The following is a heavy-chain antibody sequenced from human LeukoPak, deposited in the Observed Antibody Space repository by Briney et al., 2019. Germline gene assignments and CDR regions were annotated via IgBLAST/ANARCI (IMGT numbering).Heavy chain of an antibody. Sequence: SGTLSLTCAVSGGSISSSNWWSWVRQPPGKGLEWIGEIYHSGSTNYNPSLKSRVTISVDKSKNQFSLKLSSVTAADTAVYYCAREATMVRGLSWFDPWGQGTLVTVSS. CDR1: GGSISSSNW. D-gene: IGHD3-10*01. J-gene: IGHJ5*02. CDR3: AREATMVRGLSWFDP. V-gene: IGHV4-4*02. CDR2: IYHSGST.